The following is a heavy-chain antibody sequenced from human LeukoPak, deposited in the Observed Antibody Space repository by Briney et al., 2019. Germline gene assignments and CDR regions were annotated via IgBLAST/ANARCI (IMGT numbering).Heavy chain of an antibody. CDR2: IWYDGSNK. CDR1: GFTFSSYG. Sequence: PGGFLRLSCAASGFTFSSYGMHWVRQAPGKGLEWVAVIWYDGSNKYYADSVKGRFSISRDNSKNTLHLQMNSLRAEDTAVYYCARDRSGYGMDVWGQGTTVTVSS. V-gene: IGHV3-33*01. CDR3: ARDRSGYGMDV. D-gene: IGHD2-15*01. J-gene: IGHJ6*02.